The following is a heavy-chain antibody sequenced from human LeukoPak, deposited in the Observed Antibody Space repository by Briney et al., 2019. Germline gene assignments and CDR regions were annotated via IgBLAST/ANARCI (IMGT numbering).Heavy chain of an antibody. J-gene: IGHJ4*02. CDR2: INPNSGGT. D-gene: IGHD1-26*01. Sequence: ASVKVSCKASGYTFTGYYMHWVRQAPGQGLEWMGWINPNSGGTNYAQKFQGRVTMTRDTSISTAYMELSRLRSDDTAVYYCARDLVGAKGATNWGQGTLVTVSS. CDR1: GYTFTGYY. CDR3: ARDLVGAKGATN. V-gene: IGHV1-2*02.